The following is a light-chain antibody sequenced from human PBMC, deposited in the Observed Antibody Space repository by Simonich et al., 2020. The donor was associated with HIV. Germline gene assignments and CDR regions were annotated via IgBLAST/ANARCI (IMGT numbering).Light chain of an antibody. Sequence: DIQMTQSPSSLSASVGDRVTVTCRASQDISNSLAWYQQKPGKAPKLLLYAASRLESGVPPRFRGSGSGTDYTLTISSLQPEDFATYYCQQFYSTPQTFGQGTKVEIK. CDR1: QDISNS. V-gene: IGKV1-NL1*01. CDR2: AAS. CDR3: QQFYSTPQT. J-gene: IGKJ1*01.